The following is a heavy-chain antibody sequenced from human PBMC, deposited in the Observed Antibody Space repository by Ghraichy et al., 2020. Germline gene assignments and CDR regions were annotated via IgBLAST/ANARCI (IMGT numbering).Heavy chain of an antibody. J-gene: IGHJ6*02. V-gene: IGHV4-61*02. CDR1: GGSIRSGSSY. Sequence: SETLSLTCTVSGGSIRSGSSYWSWIRQPAGKGLEWITRIYTSESTNYNSSLKSRITISVDTSKNQFSLKLSSVTAADTAVYYCAGDPAGFYYYYGMDVWGQGTTVTVSS. CDR2: IYTSEST. CDR3: AGDPAGFYYYYGMDV. D-gene: IGHD3-10*01.